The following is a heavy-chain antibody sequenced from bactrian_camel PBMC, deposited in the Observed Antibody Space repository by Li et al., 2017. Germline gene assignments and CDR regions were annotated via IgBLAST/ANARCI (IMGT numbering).Heavy chain of an antibody. CDR1: GSMDSWNF. J-gene: IGHJ4*01. CDR3: ASHGRYIEYNY. D-gene: IGHD2*01. V-gene: IGHV3S68*01. Sequence: HVQLVESGGGSVQAGGSLTLSCAASGSMDSWNFMGWFRQAPGKERERVASIGKMSGRTDYVDSVKGRFTISTDNAKNTLYLQMNSLKSEDTALYYCASHGRYIEYNYWGQGTQVTVS. CDR2: IGKMSGRT.